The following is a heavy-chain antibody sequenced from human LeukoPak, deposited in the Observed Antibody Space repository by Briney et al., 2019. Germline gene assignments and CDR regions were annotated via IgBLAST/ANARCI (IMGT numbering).Heavy chain of an antibody. CDR3: ARGSDLYSSGWYWFDP. D-gene: IGHD6-19*01. V-gene: IGHV3-33*01. CDR2: IWHDGSNK. Sequence: GGSLRLSCAASGFTFSSYGVHWVRQAPGKGLEWVAVIWHDGSNKYYADSVKGRFTISRDNSKNTLYLQMNSLRAEDTAVYYCARGSDLYSSGWYWFDPWGQGTLVAVSS. CDR1: GFTFSSYG. J-gene: IGHJ5*02.